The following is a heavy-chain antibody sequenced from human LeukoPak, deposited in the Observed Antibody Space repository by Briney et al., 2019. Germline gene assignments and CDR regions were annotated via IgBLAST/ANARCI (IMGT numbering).Heavy chain of an antibody. Sequence: KPGASVKVSCKASGYTFTSYYMHWVRQAPGQGLEWMGIINPSGGSTSYAQKFQGRVTMTRDTSTSTVYMELSSLRPEDTAVYYCARSLVVPAAPHGAFDIWGQGTMVTVSS. D-gene: IGHD2-2*01. CDR1: GYTFTSYY. CDR2: INPSGGST. CDR3: ARSLVVPAAPHGAFDI. J-gene: IGHJ3*02. V-gene: IGHV1-46*01.